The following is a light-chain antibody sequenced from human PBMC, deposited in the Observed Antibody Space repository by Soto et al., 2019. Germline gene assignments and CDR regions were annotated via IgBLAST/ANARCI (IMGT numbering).Light chain of an antibody. CDR2: EVS. V-gene: IGLV2-14*01. Sequence: QSALTPPASVSGSPGQSITISCTGTSSDVGGYNYVSWYQQHPGKAPKLMIYEVSNRPSGVSNRFSGSKSGNTASLTISGLQAEDEADYYCSSYTSSSTLGVFGGGTKVTVL. J-gene: IGLJ3*02. CDR3: SSYTSSSTLGV. CDR1: SSDVGGYNY.